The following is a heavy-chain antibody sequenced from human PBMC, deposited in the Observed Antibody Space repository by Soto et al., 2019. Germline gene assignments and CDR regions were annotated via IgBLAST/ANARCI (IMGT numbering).Heavy chain of an antibody. CDR3: AKDISFRIDYMDV. D-gene: IGHD2-15*01. V-gene: IGHV3-9*01. CDR1: GFTFDDYA. CDR2: ISWNSGSI. Sequence: GGSLRLSCAASGFTFDDYAMHWVRQAPGKGLEWVSGISWNSGSIGYADSVKGRFTISRDNAKNSLYLQMNSLRAEDTALYYCAKDISFRIDYMDVWGKGTTVTVSS. J-gene: IGHJ6*03.